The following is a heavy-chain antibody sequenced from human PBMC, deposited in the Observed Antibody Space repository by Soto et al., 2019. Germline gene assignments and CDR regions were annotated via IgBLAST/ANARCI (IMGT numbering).Heavy chain of an antibody. V-gene: IGHV4-31*03. D-gene: IGHD3-16*02. CDR3: ARMGLHLGELSRIWFDP. J-gene: IGHJ5*02. CDR1: GGSINSDEFY. CDR2: IYSSGRT. Sequence: QVQLQESGPGLVKPSQTLSLTCSLSGGSINSDEFYWTRIRQSPGKGLEWIGYIYSSGRTHYNPSLKSRINISLDTSNNLLSLRLSSVTAADTAVYYCARMGLHLGELSRIWFDPWGRGTLVTVSS.